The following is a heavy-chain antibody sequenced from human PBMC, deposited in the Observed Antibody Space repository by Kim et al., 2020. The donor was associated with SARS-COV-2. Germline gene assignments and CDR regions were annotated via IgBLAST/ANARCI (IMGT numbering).Heavy chain of an antibody. V-gene: IGHV4-61*02. D-gene: IGHD3-22*01. CDR3: ARVMTDDSSGYYYDY. J-gene: IGHJ4*02. Sequence: PSLDSRVTLSVDTSKTQFSLKLSSVTAADTAVYYCARVMTDDSSGYYYDYWGQGTLVTVSS.